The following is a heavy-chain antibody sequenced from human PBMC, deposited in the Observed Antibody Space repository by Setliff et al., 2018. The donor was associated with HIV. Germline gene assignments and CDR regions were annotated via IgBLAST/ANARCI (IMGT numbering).Heavy chain of an antibody. CDR1: GASFSSGGYH. V-gene: IGHV4-31*03. CDR3: ARATYTLQFLKWSPDSSLYYYYMDV. Sequence: SETLSLTCNVSGASFSSGGYHWSWIRQHPGKGLEWIGYMSYSGSTFYKSPLKSRVTMSIDTSKNQFSLMLSPVTAADTAVYYCARATYTLQFLKWSPDSSLYYYYMDVWGKGTTVTVSS. D-gene: IGHD3-3*01. J-gene: IGHJ6*03. CDR2: MSYSGST.